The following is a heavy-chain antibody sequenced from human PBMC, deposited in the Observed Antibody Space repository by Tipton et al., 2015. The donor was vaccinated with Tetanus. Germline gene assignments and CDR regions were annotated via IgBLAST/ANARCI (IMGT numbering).Heavy chain of an antibody. Sequence: QLVQSGAEMKKPGASVKVSCKASGYTFTGYYIYWVRQAPGQGLEWMGWIDPNSGGTVYAQKFQGRVTMTRDTSISTAYMELRSRRADDTAVFYCAGERGDYIYYGMDVWGPGTTVTV. D-gene: IGHD2-21*01. CDR1: GYTFTGYY. CDR3: AGERGDYIYYGMDV. CDR2: IDPNSGGT. V-gene: IGHV1-2*02. J-gene: IGHJ6*02.